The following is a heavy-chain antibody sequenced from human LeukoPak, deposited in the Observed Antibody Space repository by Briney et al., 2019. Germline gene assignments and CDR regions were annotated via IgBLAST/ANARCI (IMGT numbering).Heavy chain of an antibody. J-gene: IGHJ4*02. Sequence: SQTLSPTCAIAGDSVSSNSAAWNWIRQSPSRGLEGLGRTYYRYEWYNDYTVSVKIPITLNSAPPKNQCSVRLHSVTPEDTAVYYCARTPAVAATSAYWNQGSLATV. CDR2: TYYRYEWYN. V-gene: IGHV6-1*01. D-gene: IGHD6-19*01. CDR1: GDSVSSNSAA. CDR3: ARTPAVAATSAY.